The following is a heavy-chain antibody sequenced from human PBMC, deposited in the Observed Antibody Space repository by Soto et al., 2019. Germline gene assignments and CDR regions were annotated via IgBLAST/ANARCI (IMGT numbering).Heavy chain of an antibody. Sequence: QVQLVQSGAEVKKPGASVKVSCKASGYTCISYDITWVRQATGQGLEWMGWMNPNSGNTGYAQKFQGRVTVTRNTSINTAYMELSSLRSEDTAVYYCARETTTVITKWGQGTLVTVSS. CDR2: MNPNSGNT. D-gene: IGHD4-17*01. CDR1: GYTCISYD. CDR3: ARETTTVITK. J-gene: IGHJ4*02. V-gene: IGHV1-8*01.